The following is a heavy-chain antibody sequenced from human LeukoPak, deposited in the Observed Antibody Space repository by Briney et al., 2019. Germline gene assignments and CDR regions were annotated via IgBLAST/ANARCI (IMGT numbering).Heavy chain of an antibody. CDR3: TTWVGDDF. D-gene: IGHD2-15*01. V-gene: IGHV3-73*01. CDR2: TKNKANNYAT. CDR1: GFTFSDSP. Sequence: PGGSLRLSCAASGFTFSDSPINWVRQASGKGPEWVGRTKNKANNYATTYSASVKGRFVISRDESKNRAYLQMNSLKTEDTAVYYCTTWVGDDFWGQGTLVTVSS. J-gene: IGHJ4*02.